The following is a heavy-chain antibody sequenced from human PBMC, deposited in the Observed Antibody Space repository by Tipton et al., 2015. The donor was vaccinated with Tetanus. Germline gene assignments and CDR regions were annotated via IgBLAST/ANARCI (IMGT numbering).Heavy chain of an antibody. CDR3: AGVTARRTELYFEH. CDR2: VYYTGDT. J-gene: IGHJ1*01. V-gene: IGHV4-59*02. CDR1: GDSVSGYY. D-gene: IGHD2-8*02. Sequence: TLSLTCTVSGDSVSGYYWSWIRQPPGKGLEWVGYVYYTGDTNYNPSLKSRVTISMDRSENQISLKMTSVTAADTAVYYCAGVTARRTELYFEHWGQGTQVTVSS.